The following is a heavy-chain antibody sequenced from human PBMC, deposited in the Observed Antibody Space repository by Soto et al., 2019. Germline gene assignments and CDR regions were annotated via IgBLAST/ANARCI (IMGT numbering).Heavy chain of an antibody. J-gene: IGHJ6*02. Sequence: SETLSLTCTVSGGSISSYYWSWIRQPPGKGLEWIGYIYYSGSTNYNPSLKSRVTISVDTSKNQFSLELSSVTAADTAVYYCAGGTTGYYDSSGYQQYYYYGMDVWGQGTTVTVSS. CDR3: AGGTTGYYDSSGYQQYYYYGMDV. CDR1: GGSISSYY. CDR2: IYYSGST. V-gene: IGHV4-59*01. D-gene: IGHD3-22*01.